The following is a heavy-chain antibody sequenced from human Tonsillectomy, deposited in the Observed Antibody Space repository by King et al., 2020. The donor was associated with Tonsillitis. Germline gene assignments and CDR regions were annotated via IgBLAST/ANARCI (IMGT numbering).Heavy chain of an antibody. CDR2: ISSSSSTI. D-gene: IGHD6-13*01. CDR1: GFTFSSYS. V-gene: IGHV3-48*02. J-gene: IGHJ3*02. CDR3: ARDTEGYSSSWYDDAFDI. Sequence: VQLVESGGGLVQPGGSLRLSCAASGFTFSSYSMNWVRQAPGKGLEWVSYISSSSSTIYYADSVKGRFTIPRDNAKNSLYLQMNSLRDEDTAVYYCARDTEGYSSSWYDDAFDIWGQGTMVTVSS.